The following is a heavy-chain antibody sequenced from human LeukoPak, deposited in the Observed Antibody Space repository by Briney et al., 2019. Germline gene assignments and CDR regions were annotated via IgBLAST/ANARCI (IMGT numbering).Heavy chain of an antibody. J-gene: IGHJ6*03. D-gene: IGHD2-2*01. CDR1: GYTFTTYG. V-gene: IGHV1-18*01. CDR3: ARYSYCSSTSCYIPDYYYYMDV. Sequence: GASVKVSCKASGYTFTTYGISWMRQAPGQGPEWMGWISPYNGNTNYAQKLQGRVTITADESTSTAYMELSSLRSEDTAVYYCARYSYCSSTSCYIPDYYYYMDVWGKGTMVTVSS. CDR2: ISPYNGNT.